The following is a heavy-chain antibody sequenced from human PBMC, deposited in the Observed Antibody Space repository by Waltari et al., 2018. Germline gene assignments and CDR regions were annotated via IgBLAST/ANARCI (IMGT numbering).Heavy chain of an antibody. CDR1: GGSFSGYY. CDR2: INHSGST. J-gene: IGHJ4*02. D-gene: IGHD5-12*01. CDR3: ARKVATILRSFDY. V-gene: IGHV4-34*01. Sequence: QVQLQQWGAGLLKPSETLSLTCAVYGGSFSGYYWSWIRQPPGKGLEWIGEINHSGSTNYNPSLKSRVTISVDTSKNQFSLKLSSVTAADTAVYYCARKVATILRSFDYWGQGTLVTVSS.